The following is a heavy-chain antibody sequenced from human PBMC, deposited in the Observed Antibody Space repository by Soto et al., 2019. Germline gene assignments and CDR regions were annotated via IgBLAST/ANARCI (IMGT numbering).Heavy chain of an antibody. V-gene: IGHV4-34*01. CDR1: GGSFSGYY. D-gene: IGHD3-22*01. CDR3: AIIWVDYDSSGYYYAQGNYYYYYGMDV. Sequence: SETLSLTCAVYGGSFSGYYWSWIRQPPGKGLEWIGEINHSGSTNYNPSLKSRVTISVDTSKNQFSLKLSSVTAADTAVYYCAIIWVDYDSSGYYYAQGNYYYYYGMDVWGQGTTVTVSS. CDR2: INHSGST. J-gene: IGHJ6*02.